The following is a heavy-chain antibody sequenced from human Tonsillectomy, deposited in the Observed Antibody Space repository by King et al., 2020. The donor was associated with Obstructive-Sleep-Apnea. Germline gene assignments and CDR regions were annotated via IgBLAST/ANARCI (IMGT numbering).Heavy chain of an antibody. D-gene: IGHD3-16*02. CDR3: AVLGEYLPYSGLGELSPSDAFDI. V-gene: IGHV3-21*01. J-gene: IGHJ3*02. Sequence: VQLVESGGGLVKPGGSLRLSCAASGFTFSSFSMNWVRQAPGKGLEWVSSISSSSSYIYYADSVKGRFTISRDNAKNSLYLQMNSLRAEDTAVYYCAVLGEYLPYSGLGELSPSDAFDIWGQGTMVTVSS. CDR1: GFTFSSFS. CDR2: ISSSSSYI.